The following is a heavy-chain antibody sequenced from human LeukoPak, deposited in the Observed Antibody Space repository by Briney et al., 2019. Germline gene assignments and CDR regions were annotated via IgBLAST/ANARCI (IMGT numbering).Heavy chain of an antibody. V-gene: IGHV1-69*13. J-gene: IGHJ4*02. D-gene: IGHD6-13*01. Sequence: EASVKVSCKASGGTFSSHAISWVRQAPGQGLEWMGGIIPIFGTANYAQKFQGRVTITADESTSTAYMELSSLRSEDTAVYYCAVLAAAGKSVDWGQGTLVTVSS. CDR3: AVLAAAGKSVD. CDR1: GGTFSSHA. CDR2: IIPIFGTA.